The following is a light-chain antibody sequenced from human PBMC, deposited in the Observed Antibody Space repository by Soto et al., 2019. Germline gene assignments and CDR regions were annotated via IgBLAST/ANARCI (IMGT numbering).Light chain of an antibody. CDR3: CSYARVNKYV. Sequence: QSGLTQPASVSGSPGQSITISCTGTSSDVGGYNFVSWYQHHPGKAPKLMIYEASKRPSGASNRFSGSKSGNTASLTISGLQAEDEADYYCCSYARVNKYVFGTGTKVTVL. CDR1: SSDVGGYNF. CDR2: EAS. V-gene: IGLV2-23*01. J-gene: IGLJ1*01.